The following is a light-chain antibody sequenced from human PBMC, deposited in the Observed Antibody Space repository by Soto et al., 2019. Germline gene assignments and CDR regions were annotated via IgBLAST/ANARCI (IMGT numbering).Light chain of an antibody. Sequence: DIQMTQSPSSLSASVGDRVTITCRASQSTSNYLNWYQQKPGKAPNLLIYDASSLLSGVPSRFSGSGSGTDFTLTISSLQPEDFAIYYCQHSDSTPYTFGQGTKLEIK. CDR1: QSTSNY. CDR2: DAS. J-gene: IGKJ2*01. CDR3: QHSDSTPYT. V-gene: IGKV1-39*01.